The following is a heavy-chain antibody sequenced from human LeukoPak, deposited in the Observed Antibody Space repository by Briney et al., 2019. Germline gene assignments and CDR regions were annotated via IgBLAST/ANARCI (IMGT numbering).Heavy chain of an antibody. D-gene: IGHD5-12*01. CDR2: ISCDGSNK. CDR1: GFTFSSYA. CDR3: AKEGGASRFDY. V-gene: IGHV3-30*04. Sequence: PGGSLRLSCAASGFTFSSYAMHWVRQAPGKGLEWVAVISCDGSNKYYADSVKGRFTISRDNSKNTLYLQMNSLRAEDTAVCYCAKEGGASRFDYWGQGTLVTVSS. J-gene: IGHJ4*02.